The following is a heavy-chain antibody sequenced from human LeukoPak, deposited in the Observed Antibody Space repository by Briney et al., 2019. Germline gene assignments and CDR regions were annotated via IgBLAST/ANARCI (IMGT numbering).Heavy chain of an antibody. V-gene: IGHV3-7*01. Sequence: GGSLRLSCAASGFTFSSYWMTWVRQAPGKGLEWVASINQDGSEKYYVDSVKGRFTISRDNAKNSLYLQMNSLRAEDTAVYYCARNRDGYKNDAFDIWGQGTMVTVSS. CDR1: GFTFSSYW. D-gene: IGHD5-24*01. CDR3: ARNRDGYKNDAFDI. J-gene: IGHJ3*02. CDR2: INQDGSEK.